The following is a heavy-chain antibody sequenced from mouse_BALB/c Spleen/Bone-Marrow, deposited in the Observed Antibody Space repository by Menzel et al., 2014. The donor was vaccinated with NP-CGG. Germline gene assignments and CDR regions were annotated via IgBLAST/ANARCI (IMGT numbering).Heavy chain of an antibody. Sequence: EVKVVESGGGLVKPGGSLKLSCAASGFTFSDYYMYWVRQTPEKRLEWVATISDGGSYTYYPDSVKGRFTISRDNAKNSLYLQMSSLKSEDTAMYYCARVLRPHYYAMDYWGLGTSVTVSS. V-gene: IGHV5-4*02. CDR1: GFTFSDYY. D-gene: IGHD1-2*01. CDR3: ARVLRPHYYAMDY. CDR2: ISDGGSYT. J-gene: IGHJ4*01.